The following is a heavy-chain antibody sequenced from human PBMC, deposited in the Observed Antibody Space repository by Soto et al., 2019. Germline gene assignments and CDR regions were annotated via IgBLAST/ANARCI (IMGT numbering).Heavy chain of an antibody. D-gene: IGHD2-15*01. J-gene: IGHJ6*02. CDR3: ARVSQSLKDRTPHCYGVDV. CDR2: TYYRSKWYS. Sequence: PSQTLSLTCAISGDSVSSNSATWHWIRQSPSRGLEWLGRTYYRSKWYSDYAVSVKSRITINPDTSKNQFSLQLNSVTPEDTAVYYCARVSQSLKDRTPHCYGVDVWGLGTTVTVSS. CDR1: GDSVSSNSAT. V-gene: IGHV6-1*01.